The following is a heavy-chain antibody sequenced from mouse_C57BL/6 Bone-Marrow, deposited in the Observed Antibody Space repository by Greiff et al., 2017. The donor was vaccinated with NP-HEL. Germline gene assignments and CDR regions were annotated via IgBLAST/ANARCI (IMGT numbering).Heavy chain of an antibody. Sequence: EVQGVESGGGLVQPGGSLSPSCAASGFTFTDYYMSWVRQPPGKALEWLGFIRNKANGYTTEYSASVKGRFTISRDNSQSILYLQMNALRAEDSATYYFARYKGFFMDYWGQGTSVTVSS. CDR2: IRNKANGYTT. CDR1: GFTFTDYY. V-gene: IGHV7-3*01. J-gene: IGHJ4*01. CDR3: ARYKGFFMDY.